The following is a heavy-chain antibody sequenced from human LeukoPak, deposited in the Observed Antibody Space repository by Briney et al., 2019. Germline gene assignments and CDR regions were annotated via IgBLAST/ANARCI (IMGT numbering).Heavy chain of an antibody. CDR3: ARDHYGSGAFDI. CDR1: GGSISSGGYF. CDR2: IYHSGST. D-gene: IGHD3-10*01. J-gene: IGHJ3*02. V-gene: IGHV4-30-2*01. Sequence: SETLCLTCAVSGGSISSGGYFWSWVRPPPGKGLEWIGYIYHSGSTYYNPSLKSRVTISVDRSKNLFSLKLSSVTAADTAVYYCARDHYGSGAFDIWGQGTMVTVSS.